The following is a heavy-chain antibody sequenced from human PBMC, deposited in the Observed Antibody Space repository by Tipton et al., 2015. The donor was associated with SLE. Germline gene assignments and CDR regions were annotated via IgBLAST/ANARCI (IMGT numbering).Heavy chain of an antibody. CDR1: GGSISSYY. Sequence: TLSLTCTVSGGSISSYYWSWIRQPPGKGLEWIGYIYYSGSTNYNPSLKSRVTISVDTSKNQFSLKLSSVTAADTAVYYCAREGEYSSSAVDYWGQGTLVTVSS. D-gene: IGHD6-6*01. V-gene: IGHV4-59*01. J-gene: IGHJ4*02. CDR2: IYYSGST. CDR3: AREGEYSSSAVDY.